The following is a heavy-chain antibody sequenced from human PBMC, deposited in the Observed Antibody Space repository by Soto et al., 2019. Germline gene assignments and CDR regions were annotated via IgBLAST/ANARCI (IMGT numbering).Heavy chain of an antibody. Sequence: PGGSLRLSCAASGFTFGNYAVTWVRQAPGKGLEWVSTISGSGGSTYYADSVKGRFTISRDNSKNTLYLQMNSLRAEDTAVYYCAKDQGSSWYEIDYWGQRTLVTVSS. J-gene: IGHJ4*02. CDR2: ISGSGGST. V-gene: IGHV3-23*01. CDR3: AKDQGSSWYEIDY. CDR1: GFTFGNYA. D-gene: IGHD6-13*01.